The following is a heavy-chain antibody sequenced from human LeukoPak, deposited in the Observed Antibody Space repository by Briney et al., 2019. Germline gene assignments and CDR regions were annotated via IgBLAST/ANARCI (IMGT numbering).Heavy chain of an antibody. J-gene: IGHJ4*02. CDR1: GDSISSYY. CDR2: IYYSGIT. CDR3: AREGIVRTYDQ. Sequence: SETLSLTCTVSGDSISSYYWHWFRQPPGKELEWIACIYYSGITHYNPSLKSRVTISLDTSKNQFSLRLSSVTAADTAVYYCAREGIVRTYDQWGQGTLVTVSS. D-gene: IGHD2/OR15-2a*01. V-gene: IGHV4-59*12.